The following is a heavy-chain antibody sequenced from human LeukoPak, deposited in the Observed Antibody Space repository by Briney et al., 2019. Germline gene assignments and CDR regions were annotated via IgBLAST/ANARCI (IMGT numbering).Heavy chain of an antibody. D-gene: IGHD4-11*01. V-gene: IGHV3-7*01. CDR1: GFSFSSYW. CDR2: MKQDGSED. J-gene: IGHJ4*02. CDR3: AREVHSNYDY. Sequence: GGSLRLSCAASGFSFSSYWMSWMRQAPGKGLDWVASMKQDGSEDYYVDSVEGRFTISRDNAKNSLYLQMNSLRAEDAAMYYCAREVHSNYDYWGQGTLVTVSS.